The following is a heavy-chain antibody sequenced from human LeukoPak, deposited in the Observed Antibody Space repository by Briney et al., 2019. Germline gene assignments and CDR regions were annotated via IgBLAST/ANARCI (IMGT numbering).Heavy chain of an antibody. CDR2: MNPNSGDT. Sequence: ASVKVSCKASGYTFTSYDINWVRQATGQGLEWMGWMNPNSGDTGYAQKFQGRVTITRNTSISTAYMELSSLRSEDTAVYYCARDLDMITMVRGATYYFDYWGQGTLVTVSS. D-gene: IGHD3-10*01. V-gene: IGHV1-8*03. CDR3: ARDLDMITMVRGATYYFDY. J-gene: IGHJ4*02. CDR1: GYTFTSYD.